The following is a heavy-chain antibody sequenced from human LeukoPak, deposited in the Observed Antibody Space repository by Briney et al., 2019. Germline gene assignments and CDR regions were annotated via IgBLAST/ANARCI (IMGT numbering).Heavy chain of an antibody. D-gene: IGHD5-18*01. V-gene: IGHV3-66*01. J-gene: IGHJ5*02. CDR1: GFTVSSNY. CDR3: ARGQLWQTGWFDP. Sequence: GGSLRLSCAASGFTVSSNYMSWVRQAPGKGLEWVSVIYSGGSTYYADSVKGRFTISSDNSKNTLYLQMNSLRAEDTAVYYCARGQLWQTGWFDPWGQGTLVTVSS. CDR2: IYSGGST.